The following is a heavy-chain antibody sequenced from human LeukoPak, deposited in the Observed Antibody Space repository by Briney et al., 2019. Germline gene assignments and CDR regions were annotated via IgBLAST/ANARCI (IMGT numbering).Heavy chain of an antibody. J-gene: IGHJ4*02. Sequence: GGSLRLSCAASGFTLSDYDMHWVRQVSGKGLEWVSNINNNAATFYAGSVKGRFTISRDNSKNTVYLQMNSLRVEDTAVYYCTRGGSVPATRSFDYWGQGTLVTVSS. CDR1: GFTLSDYD. D-gene: IGHD6-19*01. V-gene: IGHV3-13*04. CDR2: INNNAAT. CDR3: TRGGSVPATRSFDY.